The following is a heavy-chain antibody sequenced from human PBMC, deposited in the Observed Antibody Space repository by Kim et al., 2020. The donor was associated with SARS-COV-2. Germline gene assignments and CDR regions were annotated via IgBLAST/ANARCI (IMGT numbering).Heavy chain of an antibody. V-gene: IGHV1-69*04. CDR2: IIPILGIA. Sequence: SVKVSCKASGGTFSSYAISWVRQAPGQGLEWMGRIIPILGIANYAQKFQGRVTITADKSTSTAYMELSSLRSEDTAVYYCARDDSSGYNAFDIWGQGTMVTVSS. D-gene: IGHD3-22*01. J-gene: IGHJ3*02. CDR1: GGTFSSYA. CDR3: ARDDSSGYNAFDI.